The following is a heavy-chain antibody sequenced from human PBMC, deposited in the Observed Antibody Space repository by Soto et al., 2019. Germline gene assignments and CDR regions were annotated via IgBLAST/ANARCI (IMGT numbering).Heavy chain of an antibody. V-gene: IGHV1-18*01. D-gene: IGHD3-22*01. CDR3: ARGPTDYYDNSANYFLDY. J-gene: IGHJ4*02. CDR2: ISTYNGNT. Sequence: QVQLVQSGAEVKKPGASVKVSCKASGYTFITYGVSWVRQAPGQGLDWLGWISTYNGNTRYAERLQGRVTMPTDTTTNTAYMELRNLRSDDTAVYYCARGPTDYYDNSANYFLDYWGQGTMVTVSS. CDR1: GYTFITYG.